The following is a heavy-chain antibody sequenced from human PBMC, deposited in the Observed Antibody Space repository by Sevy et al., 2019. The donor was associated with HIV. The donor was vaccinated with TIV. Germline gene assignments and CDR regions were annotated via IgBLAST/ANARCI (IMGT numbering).Heavy chain of an antibody. D-gene: IGHD2-2*01. Sequence: ASVKVSCKASGYTFISYGMNLVRQAPGQGLEWMGWINTNTGNPTYAQGFTGRFVFSLDTSINTAYLQISSLKAEDTAVYYCARTSRGIVVVPAAQHYYGMDVWGQGTTVTVSS. CDR2: INTNTGNP. J-gene: IGHJ6*02. V-gene: IGHV7-4-1*02. CDR3: ARTSRGIVVVPAAQHYYGMDV. CDR1: GYTFISYG.